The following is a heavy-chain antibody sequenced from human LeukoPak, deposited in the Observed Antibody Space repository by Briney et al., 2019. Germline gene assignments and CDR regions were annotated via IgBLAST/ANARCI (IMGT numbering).Heavy chain of an antibody. Sequence: GGSLRLSCAASGFTVSSNYMSWVRQAPGKGLEWVSVIYSGGSTYYADSVKGRFTISRDNSKNTLYLQMNSLRAEDTAVYYCARVGNTYYYDSSGYFGPFDPWGQGTLVTASS. V-gene: IGHV3-66*01. CDR1: GFTVSSNY. CDR3: ARVGNTYYYDSSGYFGPFDP. D-gene: IGHD3-22*01. CDR2: IYSGGST. J-gene: IGHJ5*02.